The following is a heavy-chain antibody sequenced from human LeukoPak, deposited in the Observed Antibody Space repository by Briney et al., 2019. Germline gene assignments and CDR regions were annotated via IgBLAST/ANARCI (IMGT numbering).Heavy chain of an antibody. CDR1: GFTISDYG. CDR2: ISYDGNNK. Sequence: GGSLRLSCAVSGFTISDYGMHWVRQAPGKGLEWVAVISYDGNNKYYADSVKGRFTISRDNSKNTLYLQMNSLRPEDTAVYYCARDESGDNDAFDFWGRGTLVTVSS. V-gene: IGHV3-30*03. D-gene: IGHD2-21*01. J-gene: IGHJ3*01. CDR3: ARDESGDNDAFDF.